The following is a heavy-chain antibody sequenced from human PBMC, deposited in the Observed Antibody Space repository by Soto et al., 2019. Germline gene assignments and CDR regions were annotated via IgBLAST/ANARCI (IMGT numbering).Heavy chain of an antibody. J-gene: IGHJ3*01. D-gene: IGHD2-15*01. V-gene: IGHV3-74*01. CDR3: VRGQRGGFDL. Sequence: LVESGGGFVQSGGSLRLSCAASGFTFDYYWMHWVRQVPVKGLLWVSHIQNDASLTTYADSVKGRFIISRDNAKNTLYLQMNGLRVEDTAVYFCVRGQRGGFDLWGQGTMVTVSS. CDR1: GFTFDYYW. CDR2: IQNDASLT.